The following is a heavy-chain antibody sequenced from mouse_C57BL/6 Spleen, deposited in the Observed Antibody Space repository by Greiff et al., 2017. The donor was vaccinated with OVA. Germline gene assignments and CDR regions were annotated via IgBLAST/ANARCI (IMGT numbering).Heavy chain of an antibody. Sequence: VKLVESGPGLVQPSQSLSITCTVSGFSLTSYGVHWVRQSPGKGLEWLGVIWSGGSTDYNAAFISRLSISTDNSKSQVFFKMSSLQADDTAIYYCASDYRGNFYYAMGYWGQGTSVTVSS. CDR2: IWSGGST. D-gene: IGHD2-4*01. V-gene: IGHV2-2*01. J-gene: IGHJ4*01. CDR1: GFSLTSYG. CDR3: ASDYRGNFYYAMGY.